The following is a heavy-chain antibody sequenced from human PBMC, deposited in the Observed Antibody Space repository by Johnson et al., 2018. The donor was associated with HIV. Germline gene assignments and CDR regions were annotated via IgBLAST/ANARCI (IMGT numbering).Heavy chain of an antibody. J-gene: IGHJ3*02. CDR2: ISGSGSST. CDR1: GFTFSSYA. Sequence: VQLVESGGGLLQPGGSLRLSCAASGFTFSSYAMNWVRQAPGKGLEWVSAISGSGSSTYYADSVRGRFTISRDNSKNTLCLQMNSLRAEDTALYYCAKDVHHSRGWERGGAFDIWGQGTMVTVSS. V-gene: IGHV3-23*04. D-gene: IGHD6-19*01. CDR3: AKDVHHSRGWERGGAFDI.